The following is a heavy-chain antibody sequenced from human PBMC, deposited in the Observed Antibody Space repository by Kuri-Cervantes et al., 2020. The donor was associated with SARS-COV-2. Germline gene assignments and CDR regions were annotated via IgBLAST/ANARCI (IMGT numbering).Heavy chain of an antibody. D-gene: IGHD1-26*01. J-gene: IGHJ1*01. V-gene: IGHV3-30*01. CDR3: ARDASYSGSYGSFQH. CDR1: GFTFSNYA. Sequence: GGSLSLTCAASGFTFSNYAIHWVRQAPGKGLEWVALISYDGSDKNYADSVKGRFTISRDNSKNTLYLQMNTLKTEDTAMFYCARDASYSGSYGSFQHWGQGTLVTVSS. CDR2: ISYDGSDK.